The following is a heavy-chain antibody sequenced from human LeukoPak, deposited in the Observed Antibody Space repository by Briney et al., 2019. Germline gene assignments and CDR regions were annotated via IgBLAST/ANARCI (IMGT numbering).Heavy chain of an antibody. V-gene: IGHV1-46*01. CDR1: GYTFTSYY. CDR3: AGDQGWMITFGGVPSDY. J-gene: IGHJ4*02. Sequence: ASVTVSCTASGYTFTSYYMHWVRQAPGQGLEWMGIINPSGGSTSYAQKFQGRVTMTRDTSTSTVYMELSSLRSEDTAVYYCAGDQGWMITFGGVPSDYWGQGTLVTVSS. CDR2: INPSGGST. D-gene: IGHD3-16*01.